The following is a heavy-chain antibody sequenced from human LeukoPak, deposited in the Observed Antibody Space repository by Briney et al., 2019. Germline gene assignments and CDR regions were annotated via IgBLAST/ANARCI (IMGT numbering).Heavy chain of an antibody. Sequence: PGGSLRLSCAASGFTFSSYNMNWVRQAPGKGLEWVSSISSSSTYIYYADSVRGRFTISRDNAKNSLYLQMNSLRAEDTAVYYCARSYEGSGFSDWGQGTLVTVSS. CDR1: GFTFSSYN. V-gene: IGHV3-21*01. CDR3: ARSYEGSGFSD. D-gene: IGHD3-3*01. CDR2: ISSSSTYI. J-gene: IGHJ4*02.